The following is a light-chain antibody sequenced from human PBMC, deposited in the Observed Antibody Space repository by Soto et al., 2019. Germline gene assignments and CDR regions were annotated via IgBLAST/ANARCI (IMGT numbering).Light chain of an antibody. CDR3: QVWDSGSDPQVV. V-gene: IGLV3-21*04. CDR1: NIGSKS. J-gene: IGLJ2*01. CDR2: YDS. Sequence: SYELTQPPSVSVAPGKTARITCGGNNIGSKSVHWYQQKPGQAPVLVIYYDSDRPSGIPERFSGSNSGNTATLTISRVEAGDEADYYCQVWDSGSDPQVVFGGGTKLTVL.